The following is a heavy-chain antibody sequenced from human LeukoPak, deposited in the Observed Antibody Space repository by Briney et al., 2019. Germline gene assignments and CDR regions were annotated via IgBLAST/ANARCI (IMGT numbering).Heavy chain of an antibody. J-gene: IGHJ4*02. D-gene: IGHD6-19*01. Sequence: GGSLRLSCAASGFTFRSYPMSWVRQAPGKGLEWVSAISGSGGDTYYADSVKGRFTISRDNSKNTLYLQMNSLRAEDTALYYCATSSGWYPKYFDYWGQGTLVTVSS. V-gene: IGHV3-23*01. CDR2: ISGSGGDT. CDR1: GFTFRSYP. CDR3: ATSSGWYPKYFDY.